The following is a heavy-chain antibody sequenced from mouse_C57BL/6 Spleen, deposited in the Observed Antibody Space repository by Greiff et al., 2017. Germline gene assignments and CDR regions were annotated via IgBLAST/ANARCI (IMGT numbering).Heavy chain of an antibody. CDR2: INPNYGTT. Sequence: EVQGVESGPELVKPGASVKISCKASGYSFTDYNMNWVKQSNGKSLEWIGVINPNYGTTSYNQKFKGKATLTVDQSSSTAYMQLNSLTSEDSAVYYCARKGDIWGYDGYFDYWGQGTTLTVSS. D-gene: IGHD2-2*01. V-gene: IGHV1-39*01. CDR3: ARKGDIWGYDGYFDY. CDR1: GYSFTDYN. J-gene: IGHJ2*01.